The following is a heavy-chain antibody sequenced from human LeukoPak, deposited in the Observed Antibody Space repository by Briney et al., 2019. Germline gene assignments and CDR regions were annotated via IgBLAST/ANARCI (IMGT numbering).Heavy chain of an antibody. Sequence: SETLSLTCTVSGGSMSTYYWTWIRQPPGKGLEWIGYIYYSGSTDYNPSLKSRVTISVDTSKNQFSLKLSSVTAADTAVYYCARRVSGSLYYFDYWGQGTLVTVSS. D-gene: IGHD3-10*01. CDR1: GGSMSTYY. CDR3: ARRVSGSLYYFDY. V-gene: IGHV4-59*08. J-gene: IGHJ4*02. CDR2: IYYSGST.